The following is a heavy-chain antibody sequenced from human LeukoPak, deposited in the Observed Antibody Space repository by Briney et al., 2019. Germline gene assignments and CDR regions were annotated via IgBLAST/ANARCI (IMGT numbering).Heavy chain of an antibody. Sequence: PGGSLRLSCAASGFTFSSYSMNWVRQAPGKGLEWVSSISSSSSYIYYADSVKGRFTISRDNAKNSLYLQMNSLRAEDTAVYYCAKDRRDDILTGEGFDYWGQGTLVTVSS. CDR3: AKDRRDDILTGEGFDY. CDR1: GFTFSSYS. D-gene: IGHD3-9*01. J-gene: IGHJ4*02. V-gene: IGHV3-21*04. CDR2: ISSSSSYI.